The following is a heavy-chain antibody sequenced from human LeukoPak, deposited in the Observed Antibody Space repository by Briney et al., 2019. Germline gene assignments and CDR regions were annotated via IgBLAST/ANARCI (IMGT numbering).Heavy chain of an antibody. D-gene: IGHD2-15*01. V-gene: IGHV1-2*02. J-gene: IGHJ4*02. CDR2: INPNNGGT. CDR1: GYTFTGYY. Sequence: GASVKVSCKASGYTFTGYYMHWVRQAPGQGLEWMGWINPNNGGTNYAQKFQGRVTMTRDTSISTAYMELSRLRSDDTAVYYCAREFLGVVAASPVVNSEDHYWGQGTLVTVSS. CDR3: AREFLGVVAASPVVNSEDHY.